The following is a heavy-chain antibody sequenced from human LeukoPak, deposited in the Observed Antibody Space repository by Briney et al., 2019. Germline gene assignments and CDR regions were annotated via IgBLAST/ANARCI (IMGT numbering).Heavy chain of an antibody. Sequence: GGSLRLSCAASGFTFSSYAMSWVRQAPGKGLEWVSAISGIGGSTYYADSVKGRFTISRDNSKNTLYLQMNSLRAEDTAVYYCARDLAAVADDEYYFDYWGQGTLVTVSS. V-gene: IGHV3-23*01. CDR1: GFTFSSYA. D-gene: IGHD6-19*01. CDR2: ISGIGGST. CDR3: ARDLAAVADDEYYFDY. J-gene: IGHJ4*02.